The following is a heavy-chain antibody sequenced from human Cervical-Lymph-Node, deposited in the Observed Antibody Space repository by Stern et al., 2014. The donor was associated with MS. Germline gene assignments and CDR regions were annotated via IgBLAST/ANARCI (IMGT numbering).Heavy chain of an antibody. V-gene: IGHV3-11*01. CDR2: ISSRDSTT. CDR1: GFSFSDYY. D-gene: IGHD2-15*01. Sequence: VQLVQSGGGLVKPGGSLRLSCGASGFSFSDYYMVWIRQPPGKGLEWVSHISSRDSTTHYADSVKGRFIISRDNSKNALYLRMNRVGVEDTAVYYCARFRHSVVPLPDFYSYGMDVWGQGTTVTVSS. CDR3: ARFRHSVVPLPDFYSYGMDV. J-gene: IGHJ6*02.